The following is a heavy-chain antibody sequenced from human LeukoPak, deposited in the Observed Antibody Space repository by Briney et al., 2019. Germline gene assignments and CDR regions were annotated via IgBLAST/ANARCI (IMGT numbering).Heavy chain of an antibody. CDR2: ISYDGDYT. CDR3: ATPTAGTWHFDY. CDR1: GFTFSSFA. J-gene: IGHJ4*02. Sequence: GRSLRLSCAASGFTFSSFAIHWVRQAPGKGLEWVAVISYDGDYTYYTDSVKGRFTISRDNSKNMLYLQMNSLRAEDTAVYYCATPTAGTWHFDYWGQGTLVTVSS. D-gene: IGHD1-1*01. V-gene: IGHV3-30*04.